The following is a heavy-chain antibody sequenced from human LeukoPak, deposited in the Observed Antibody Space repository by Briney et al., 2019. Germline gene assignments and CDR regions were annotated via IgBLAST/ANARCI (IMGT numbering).Heavy chain of an antibody. J-gene: IGHJ3*02. CDR1: GFTFSSYW. CDR3: ASSYESAWTGDRRYRAFDI. V-gene: IGHV3-7*01. D-gene: IGHD3/OR15-3a*01. Sequence: QSGGSLRLSCAASGFTFSSYWMSWVRQAPGKGLEWVANIKQDGSEKYYVDSVKGRFTISRDNAKNSLYLQMNSLRAEDTAVYYCASSYESAWTGDRRYRAFDIWGQGTMVTVSS. CDR2: IKQDGSEK.